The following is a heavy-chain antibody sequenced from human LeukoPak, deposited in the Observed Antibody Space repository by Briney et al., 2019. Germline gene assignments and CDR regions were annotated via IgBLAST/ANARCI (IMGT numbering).Heavy chain of an antibody. D-gene: IGHD5-18*01. J-gene: IGHJ4*02. CDR1: GDSVSSNSAA. CDR3: ARDRSFGYGSHFDY. V-gene: IGHV6-1*01. CDR2: TFYRSKWNN. Sequence: SQTLSLTCAISGDSVSSNSAAWNWLRQSPSSGLEWLGRTFYRSKWNNDYAVSVKGRITINPDTSKNHFYLQLNSVIPEDTAVYYCARDRSFGYGSHFDYWGQGTLVTVSS.